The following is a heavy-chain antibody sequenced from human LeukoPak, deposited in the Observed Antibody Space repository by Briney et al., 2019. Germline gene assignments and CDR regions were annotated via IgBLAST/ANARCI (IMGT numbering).Heavy chain of an antibody. CDR1: GGSISSGGFY. CDR2: VFTSGST. J-gene: IGHJ1*01. CDR3: ARDLGEDPSGYFQH. Sequence: SQTLSLTCTVSGGSISSGGFYWTWIRQPAGKGLEWIGRVFTSGSTNYSPSLESRVTISIDTSKNQFSLKLKSVTAADTAVYFCARDLGEDPSGYFQHWGQGTLVTVSS. D-gene: IGHD3-10*01. V-gene: IGHV4-61*02.